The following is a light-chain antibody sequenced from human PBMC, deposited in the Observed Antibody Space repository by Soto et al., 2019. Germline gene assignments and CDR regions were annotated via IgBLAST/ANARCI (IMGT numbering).Light chain of an antibody. V-gene: IGKV3-20*01. CDR2: GAS. J-gene: IGKJ2*01. CDR1: QSVSSSY. Sequence: SLSPGERATLSCRASQSVSSSYLAWYQQKPGQAPRLLIYGASSRATGIPDRFSGSGSGTDFTLTISRLEPEDFAVYYCHQYGSSPLYTFGQGTKLEIK. CDR3: HQYGSSPLYT.